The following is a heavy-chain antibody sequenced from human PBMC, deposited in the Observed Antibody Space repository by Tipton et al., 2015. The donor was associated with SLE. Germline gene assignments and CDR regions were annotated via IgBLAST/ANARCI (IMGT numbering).Heavy chain of an antibody. V-gene: IGHV3-21*03. CDR3: VREKLGATMGHDF. CDR1: GFTFDIYT. CDR2: INNRLTYI. J-gene: IGHJ4*02. D-gene: IGHD1-26*01. Sequence: SLRLSCAASGFTFDIYTMSWVRQAPGKRLEWVSSINNRLTYIYYAASVRGRFTIARDNADNSLSLQMNSLRVEDTAIYYCVREKLGATMGHDFWGQGTLVTVSS.